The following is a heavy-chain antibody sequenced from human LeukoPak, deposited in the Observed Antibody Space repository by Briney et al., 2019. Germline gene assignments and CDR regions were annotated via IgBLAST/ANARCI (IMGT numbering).Heavy chain of an antibody. V-gene: IGHV3-21*01. D-gene: IGHD3-3*01. J-gene: IGHJ4*02. CDR3: AREMPFGVVPYYFDY. CDR1: GFTFSSYS. Sequence: GGSLRLSCAASGFTFSSYSMNWVRQAPGKGLEWVSSISSSSSDIYYADSVKGRFTISRDNAKNSLYLQMNSLRAEDTAVYYCAREMPFGVVPYYFDYWGQGTLVTVSS. CDR2: ISSSSSDI.